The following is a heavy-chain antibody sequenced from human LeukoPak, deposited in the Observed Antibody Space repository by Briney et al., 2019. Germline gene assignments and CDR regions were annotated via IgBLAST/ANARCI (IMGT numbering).Heavy chain of an antibody. CDR1: GGSISSGDYY. J-gene: IGHJ4*02. Sequence: SQTLSLTCTVSGGSISSGDYYWSWIRQPPGKGLEWIGYIYYSGSTYYNPTLKSRVTISVDTSKNQFSLKLSSVTAADTAVYYCARWVRKYIAAAPTGTGDYWGQGTLVTVSS. CDR3: ARWVRKYIAAAPTGTGDY. V-gene: IGHV4-30-4*01. CDR2: IYYSGST. D-gene: IGHD6-13*01.